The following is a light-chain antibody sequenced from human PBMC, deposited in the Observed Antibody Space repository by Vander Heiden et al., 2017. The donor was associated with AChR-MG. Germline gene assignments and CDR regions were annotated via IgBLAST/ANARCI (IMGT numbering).Light chain of an antibody. V-gene: IGLV6-57*03. J-gene: IGLJ2*01. CDR3: QSYDSSNHVV. CDR2: EDN. Sequence: NFMLTQPHSVPESPGKTVTTSCTRSSGSIGSNYVQWYQQRPSSAPTTVIYEDNQRPSGLPDRFSGSIDSSSNSASLTISGLKTEDEADYYCQSYDSSNHVVFGGGTKLTVL. CDR1: SGSIGSNY.